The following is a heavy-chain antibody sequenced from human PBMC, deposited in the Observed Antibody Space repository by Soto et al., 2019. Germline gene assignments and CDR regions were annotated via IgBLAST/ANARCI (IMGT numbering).Heavy chain of an antibody. Sequence: PWGSLRLSCVASGFTFTTYWMSWFRQSPGKGLEWVANIRQDGGAQYYVDSVKGRFTISRDNAKNSVYLQMDSLRVEDTAVYYCVRGGHGSGSYLGSSWGQGILVTVSS. CDR3: VRGGHGSGSYLGSS. CDR1: GFTFTTYW. CDR2: IRQDGGAQ. J-gene: IGHJ5*02. D-gene: IGHD3-10*01. V-gene: IGHV3-7*03.